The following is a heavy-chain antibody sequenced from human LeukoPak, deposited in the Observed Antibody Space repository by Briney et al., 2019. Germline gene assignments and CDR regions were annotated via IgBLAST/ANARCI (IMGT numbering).Heavy chain of an antibody. D-gene: IGHD3-9*01. Sequence: PGGSLRLSCAASGFTFSSYSMNWVRQAPGKGLEWVSYISSSSSTIYYADSVKGRFTISRDNAKNSLYLQMNSLRAEDTAVYYCARDRHDIQLGYYYYYMDVWGKGTTVTVSS. V-gene: IGHV3-48*01. CDR1: GFTFSSYS. CDR3: ARDRHDIQLGYYYYYMDV. CDR2: ISSSSSTI. J-gene: IGHJ6*03.